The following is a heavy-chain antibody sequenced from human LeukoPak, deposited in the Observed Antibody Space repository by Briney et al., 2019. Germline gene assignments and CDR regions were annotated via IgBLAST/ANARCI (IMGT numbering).Heavy chain of an antibody. CDR3: ASTTKARAFDI. D-gene: IGHD4-11*01. Sequence: SETLSLTCTVSGGSIGSYYWSWIRQPPGKGLESIGYIYYSGSTNYNPSLKSRVTISVDTSKNQFSLKLSSVTAADTAVYYCASTTKARAFDIWGQGTMVTVSS. J-gene: IGHJ3*02. CDR2: IYYSGST. V-gene: IGHV4-59*01. CDR1: GGSIGSYY.